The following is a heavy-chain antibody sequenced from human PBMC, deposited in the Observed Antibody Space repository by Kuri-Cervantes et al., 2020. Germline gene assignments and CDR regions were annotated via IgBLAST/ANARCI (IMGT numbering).Heavy chain of an antibody. CDR2: INWNSDNI. V-gene: IGHV3-9*01. Sequence: GGSLRLSCAASGFTFDDYAMHWVRQVPGKGLERVSGINWNSDNIGYADSVKGRFTISRDNAKNSLYLQMNSLRAEDTALYYCAKMVQGIRGYYMDVWGKGTTVTVSS. D-gene: IGHD3-10*01. J-gene: IGHJ6*03. CDR3: AKMVQGIRGYYMDV. CDR1: GFTFDDYA.